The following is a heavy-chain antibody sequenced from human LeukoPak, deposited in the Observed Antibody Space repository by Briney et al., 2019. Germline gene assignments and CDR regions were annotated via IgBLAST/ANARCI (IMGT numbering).Heavy chain of an antibody. V-gene: IGHV3-7*01. CDR2: VNQGGTEK. CDR1: GFTFSSQW. J-gene: IGHJ6*03. CDR3: AREHYFYHMDG. Sequence: GGSLRLSCAASGFTFSSQWMSWVRQAPGKGLEWVANVNQGGTEKYYVDSVKGRFTISRDNAENSLYLRMNSLRAEDTAVYYCAREHYFYHMDGWGKGTTVTVSS.